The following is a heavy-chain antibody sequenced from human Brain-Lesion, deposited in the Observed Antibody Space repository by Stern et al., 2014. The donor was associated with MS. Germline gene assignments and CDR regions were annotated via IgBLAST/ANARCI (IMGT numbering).Heavy chain of an antibody. CDR2: FDTEDGET. CDR3: ATLSPGAGGNYYRHFDY. CDR1: GYTLTELS. J-gene: IGHJ4*02. D-gene: IGHD1-26*01. V-gene: IGHV1-24*01. Sequence: VQLVESGAEVKKPGASVKVSCKVSGYTLTELSMHWGRQAPRKGLEWMGGFDTEDGETIYAQKFQGRVTMTEDPSTDTAYMELSSLRSEDTAVYYCATLSPGAGGNYYRHFDYWGQGTLVTVSS.